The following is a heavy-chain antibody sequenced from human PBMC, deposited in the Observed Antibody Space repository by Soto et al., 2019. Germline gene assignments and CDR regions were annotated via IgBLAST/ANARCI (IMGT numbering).Heavy chain of an antibody. CDR1: GFSLSTSGMS. D-gene: IGHD1-26*01. CDR3: APISGSYQRGFDA. CDR2: IDWSDDV. V-gene: IGHV2-70*13. J-gene: IGHJ4*02. Sequence: SGPTLVNPTQTLTLTCVFSGFSLSTSGMSVSWIRQPPGKALEWLALIDWSDDVYYNTSLKTRLSMSKDTSKNLVVLIMTNLDPSDTATYYCAPISGSYQRGFDAWGRGTLVTVSS.